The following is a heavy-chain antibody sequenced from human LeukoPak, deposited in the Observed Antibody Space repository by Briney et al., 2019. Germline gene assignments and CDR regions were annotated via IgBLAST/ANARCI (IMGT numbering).Heavy chain of an antibody. CDR3: ARDRYCTTTRCSDY. V-gene: IGHV3-74*03. J-gene: IGHJ4*02. CDR1: GFTFSSYW. D-gene: IGHD2-2*01. Sequence: GGSLRLSCAASGFTFSSYWMHWVRHASGKGLVWVSRINTDGSSTTYADSVKGRFTISRDNAKDTLYLEMNSLRAEDTAVYYCARDRYCTTTRCSDYWGQGTLVTVSS. CDR2: INTDGSST.